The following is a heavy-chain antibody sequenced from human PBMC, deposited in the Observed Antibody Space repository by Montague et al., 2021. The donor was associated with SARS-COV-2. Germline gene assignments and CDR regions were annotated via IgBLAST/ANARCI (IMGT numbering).Heavy chain of an antibody. J-gene: IGHJ4*02. CDR1: GFTFSSYG. V-gene: IGHV3-33*06. CDR2: IWYDGSNK. D-gene: IGHD6-13*01. CDR3: AKSVGYSSSWYLGFFDY. Sequence: SRRLSWSASGFTFSSYGMHWVRQAPGKGLEWVAVIWYDGSNKYYADSVKGRFTISRDNSKNTLYLQMNSLRAEDTAVYYCAKSVGYSSSWYLGFFDYWGQGTLVTVSS.